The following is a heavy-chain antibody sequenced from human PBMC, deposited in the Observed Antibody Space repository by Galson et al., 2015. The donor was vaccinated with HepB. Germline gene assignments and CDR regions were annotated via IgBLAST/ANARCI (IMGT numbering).Heavy chain of an antibody. CDR1: GYTFSSYG. J-gene: IGHJ4*02. V-gene: IGHV1-18*01. Sequence: SAKVSCKASGYTFSSYGISWVRQAPGQGLEWTGWISGYSGNTNYALKLQGRVTISADTSTNTVCMELRSLRSDDTAVYYCARARYSSSSPDYWGQGTLVTVSS. CDR3: ARARYSSSSPDY. CDR2: ISGYSGNT. D-gene: IGHD6-6*01.